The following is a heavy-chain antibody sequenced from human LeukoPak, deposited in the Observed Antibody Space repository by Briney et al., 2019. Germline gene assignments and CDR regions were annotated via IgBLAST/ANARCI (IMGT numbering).Heavy chain of an antibody. J-gene: IGHJ6*03. CDR2: ISSSSRAI. D-gene: IGHD3-3*01. V-gene: IGHV3-48*01. Sequence: GGSLRLSCAASGFAFSDYSMNWVRQAPGKGLEWISYISSSSRAIYYADSVKGRFTISRDNAKNSLYLQMNSLRAEDTAVYYCAGASDFWSGAYYYSMDVWGKGTTVTVSS. CDR3: AGASDFWSGAYYYSMDV. CDR1: GFAFSDYS.